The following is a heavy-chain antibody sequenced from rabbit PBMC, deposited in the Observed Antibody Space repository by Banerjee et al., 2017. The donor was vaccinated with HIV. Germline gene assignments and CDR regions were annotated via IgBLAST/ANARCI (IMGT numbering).Heavy chain of an antibody. J-gene: IGHJ4*01. V-gene: IGHV1S7*01. CDR2: IDPVFGIA. D-gene: IGHD4-1*01. CDR3: ARDMGVAAGNADYGPYYLNL. CDR1: GFDFGTYY. Sequence: QLVESGGGLVQPGGSLKLSCKASGFDFGTYYMSWVRQAPGKGLEWIGYIDPVFGIAVYASWVNGRFTISSHNAQNTLYLQLNSLTAADTATYFCARDMGVAAGNADYGPYYLNLWGQGTLVTVS.